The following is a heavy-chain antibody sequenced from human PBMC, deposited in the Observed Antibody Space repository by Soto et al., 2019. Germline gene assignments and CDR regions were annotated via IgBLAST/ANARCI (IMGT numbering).Heavy chain of an antibody. Sequence: GGSLRLSCAASGFPFSNAWMSWVRQAPGKGLKWVGRIKSKTDGGTTDYGAPVKGRFTISRDDSKNMLYLQMNSLKTEDTAVYYCTTDKVGTPAALDIWGQGTMVTVSS. J-gene: IGHJ3*02. CDR1: GFPFSNAW. CDR2: IKSKTDGGTT. D-gene: IGHD3-10*01. V-gene: IGHV3-15*01. CDR3: TTDKVGTPAALDI.